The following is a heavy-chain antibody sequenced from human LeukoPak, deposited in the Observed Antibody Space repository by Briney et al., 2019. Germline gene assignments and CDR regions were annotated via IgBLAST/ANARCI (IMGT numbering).Heavy chain of an antibody. D-gene: IGHD2-2*01. V-gene: IGHV3-23*01. CDR1: GFTVSNNY. CDR3: AKGTLKDCSSTSCYAVNSVYAY. J-gene: IGHJ4*02. CDR2: ISGSGGST. Sequence: PGGSLRLSCAASGFTVSNNYMSWVRQAPGKGLEWVSAISGSGGSTYYADSVKGRFTISRDNSKNTLYLQMNSLRAEDTAVYYCAKGTLKDCSSTSCYAVNSVYAYWGQGTLVTVSS.